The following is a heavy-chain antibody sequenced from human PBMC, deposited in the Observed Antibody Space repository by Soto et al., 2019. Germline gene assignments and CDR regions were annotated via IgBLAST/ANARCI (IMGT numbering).Heavy chain of an antibody. CDR1: GFTFDDYA. J-gene: IGHJ3*02. V-gene: IGHV3-9*01. Sequence: GGSLRLSCAASGFTFDDYAMHWVRQAPGKGLEWVSGISWNSGSIGYADSVKGRFTISRDNAKNSLYLQMNSLRAEDTALYYCAKDMSPFGVVVVAAALAFDIWGQGTMVTVSS. CDR2: ISWNSGSI. CDR3: AKDMSPFGVVVVAAALAFDI. D-gene: IGHD2-15*01.